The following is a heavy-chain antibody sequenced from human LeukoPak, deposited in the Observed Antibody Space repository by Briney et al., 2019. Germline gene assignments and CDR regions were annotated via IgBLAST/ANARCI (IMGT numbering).Heavy chain of an antibody. J-gene: IGHJ3*02. V-gene: IGHV4-4*09. Sequence: PSETLSLTCTVSGGSINTYYWNWIRQPPGKGLEGIGYIYASGSTYSNPSLKSRVTISADTSKNQLSLKLSSVTAADTAVYYCARQEVAGSRNGFDIWGQGTMVTVSS. CDR1: GGSINTYY. CDR2: IYASGST. D-gene: IGHD6-19*01. CDR3: ARQEVAGSRNGFDI.